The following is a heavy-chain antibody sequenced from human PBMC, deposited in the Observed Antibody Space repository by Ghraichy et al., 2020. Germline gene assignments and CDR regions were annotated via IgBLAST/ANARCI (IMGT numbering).Heavy chain of an antibody. V-gene: IGHV1-18*01. D-gene: IGHD3-10*01. J-gene: IGHJ3*02. CDR1: GYDFTTSG. Sequence: ASVKVSCKTSGYDFTTSGISWVRQAPGQGLVWMGWISPRSGSTNYAQSFQDRLSMITDTSSTTAYMDLRSLTSDDTAFYYCARSPSLINPGDIWRQGTLVTVSS. CDR3: ARSPSLINPGDI. CDR2: ISPRSGST.